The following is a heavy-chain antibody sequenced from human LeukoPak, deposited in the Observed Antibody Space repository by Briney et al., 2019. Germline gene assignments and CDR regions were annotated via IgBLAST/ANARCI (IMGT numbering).Heavy chain of an antibody. CDR2: IYHSGST. Sequence: SETLSLTCTVSGGSISSGGYYWSWIRQPPGKGLEWIGYIYHSGSTYYNPSLKSRVTISVDRSKNQFSLKLSSVTAADTAVYYCARLPNYDFFFQHWGQGTLVTVSS. J-gene: IGHJ1*01. CDR1: GGSISSGGYY. V-gene: IGHV4-30-2*01. CDR3: ARLPNYDFFFQH. D-gene: IGHD3-3*01.